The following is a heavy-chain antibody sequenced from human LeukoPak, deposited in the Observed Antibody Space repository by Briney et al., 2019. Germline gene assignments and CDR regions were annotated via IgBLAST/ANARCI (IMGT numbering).Heavy chain of an antibody. V-gene: IGHV4-4*07. D-gene: IGHD3-10*01. CDR1: GGSFSSYF. CDR2: IYPSGNT. J-gene: IGHJ5*02. Sequence: SETLSLTCSVSGGSFSSYFWSWVRQPAGKGLEWIGRIYPSGNTNYNPSLKSRVTLSVDTSKTQFSLRLSSVTAADTAVYYCARGRLLGNYYGSGSLGRFDPWGQGTLVTVSS. CDR3: ARGRLLGNYYGSGSLGRFDP.